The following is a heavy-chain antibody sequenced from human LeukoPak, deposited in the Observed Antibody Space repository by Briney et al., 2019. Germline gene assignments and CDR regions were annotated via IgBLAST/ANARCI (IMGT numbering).Heavy chain of an antibody. CDR2: INPSGGST. Sequence: ASVKVSCKASGYTFTSYYMHWVRQAPGQGLEWMGIINPSGGSTSYAQKFQGRVTMTRDTSTSTVYMELSSLRSEDTAVYYCARGYCSGGSCYQALDYWGQGTLVTVSS. J-gene: IGHJ4*02. CDR1: GYTFTSYY. CDR3: ARGYCSGGSCYQALDY. V-gene: IGHV1-46*01. D-gene: IGHD2-15*01.